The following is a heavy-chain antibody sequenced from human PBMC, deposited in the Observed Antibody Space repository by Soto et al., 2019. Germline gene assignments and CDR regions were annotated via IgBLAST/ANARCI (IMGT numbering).Heavy chain of an antibody. CDR2: ISGSGGST. CDR3: AKVVTYYYDSSGNGPFDI. J-gene: IGHJ3*02. V-gene: IGHV3-23*01. Sequence: PGGSLRLSCAASGFTFSSYAMSRVRQAPGKGLEWVSAISGSGGSTYYADSVKGRFTISRDNSKNTLYLQMNSLRAEDTAVYYCAKVVTYYYDSSGNGPFDIWGQGTMVTVSS. D-gene: IGHD3-22*01. CDR1: GFTFSSYA.